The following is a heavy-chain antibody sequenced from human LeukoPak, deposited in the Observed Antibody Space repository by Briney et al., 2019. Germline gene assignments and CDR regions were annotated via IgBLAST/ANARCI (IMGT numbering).Heavy chain of an antibody. CDR2: VWYDGTNK. Sequence: PGGSLRLSCAASGLTFSSYGMHCVRQAPGKGLEWVADVWYDGTNKYYADSVKGRFTISRDNSKNTLYLQMNSLRAEDTAVYYCARDPGVRWLVGFDYWGQGTLVTVSS. V-gene: IGHV3-33*01. D-gene: IGHD6-19*01. CDR1: GLTFSSYG. CDR3: ARDPGVRWLVGFDY. J-gene: IGHJ4*02.